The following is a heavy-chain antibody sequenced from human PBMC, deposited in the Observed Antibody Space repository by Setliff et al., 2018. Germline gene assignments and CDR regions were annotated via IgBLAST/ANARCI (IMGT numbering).Heavy chain of an antibody. Sequence: GGSLRLSCAASGFTFGSHAMHWVRQAPGKGLEWAAVISYDGSNQYYADSVKGRFTVSRDNSKNTLSLQMYSLRTEDTALYYCARERHLLSTVVIFGLFDFWGQGALVTVSS. V-gene: IGHV3-30*01. CDR1: GFTFGSHA. CDR3: ARERHLLSTVVIFGLFDF. CDR2: ISYDGSNQ. J-gene: IGHJ4*02. D-gene: IGHD3-3*01.